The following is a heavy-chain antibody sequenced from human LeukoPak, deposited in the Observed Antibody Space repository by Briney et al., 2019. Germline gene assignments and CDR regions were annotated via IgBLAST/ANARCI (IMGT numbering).Heavy chain of an antibody. V-gene: IGHV1-2*02. D-gene: IGHD2-2*02. CDR3: ARFYCSSTSCYNGDDAFDI. J-gene: IGHJ3*02. CDR2: INPNSGGT. Sequence: GASVKVSCKASGYTFTGYYMHWVRQAPGQGLEWMGWINPNSGGTNYAQKFQGRVTMTRDTSISTAYMELSRLRSDDTAVYYCARFYCSSTSCYNGDDAFDIWGQGTMVTVSS. CDR1: GYTFTGYY.